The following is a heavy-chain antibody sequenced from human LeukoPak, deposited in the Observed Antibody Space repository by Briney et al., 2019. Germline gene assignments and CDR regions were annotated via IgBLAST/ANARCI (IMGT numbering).Heavy chain of an antibody. V-gene: IGHV4-59*01. CDR2: IYYSGST. CDR1: GGSISSYY. CDR3: ARDTVFYYGMDV. D-gene: IGHD4-11*01. J-gene: IGHJ6*02. Sequence: SETLSLTCTVSGGSISSYYWSWIRQPPGKGLEWIGCIYYSGSTNYNPSLKSRVTISVDTSKNQFSLKLSSVTAADTAVYYCARDTVFYYGMDVWGQGTTVTVSS.